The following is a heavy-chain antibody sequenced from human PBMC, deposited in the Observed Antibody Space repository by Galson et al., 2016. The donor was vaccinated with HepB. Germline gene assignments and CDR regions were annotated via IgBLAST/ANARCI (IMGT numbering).Heavy chain of an antibody. V-gene: IGHV3-33*01. CDR3: ASEGYSGFGAVDY. Sequence: SLRLSCAASGFQFKSFHMHWVRQSPGKGLEWVALIWHDGSRKYYSESVRGRFTTSRDNRMNTLYLQMNSLSVEDTAMHYCASEGYSGFGAVDYWGQGNLVTVSS. J-gene: IGHJ4*02. D-gene: IGHD5-12*01. CDR2: IWHDGSRK. CDR1: GFQFKSFH.